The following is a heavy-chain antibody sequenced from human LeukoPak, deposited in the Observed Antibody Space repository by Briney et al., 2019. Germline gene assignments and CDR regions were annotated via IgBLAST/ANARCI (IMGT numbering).Heavy chain of an antibody. Sequence: SETLSLTCTVSGASISSYYWSWIRQPAGRGLEWIGRIYTSGSTNYNPSLKSRVTMSVDTSKNQFSLRLSSVTAADTAVYYCARDNLRDAFDIWGQGTMVTVSS. V-gene: IGHV4-4*07. CDR2: IYTSGST. J-gene: IGHJ3*02. D-gene: IGHD1-14*01. CDR3: ARDNLRDAFDI. CDR1: GASISSYY.